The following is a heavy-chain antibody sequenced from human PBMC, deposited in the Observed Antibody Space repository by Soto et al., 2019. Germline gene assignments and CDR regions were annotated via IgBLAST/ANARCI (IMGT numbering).Heavy chain of an antibody. CDR1: GGSISSSSYY. Sequence: SESLSLTCTVSGGSISSSSYYWGWIRQPPGKGLEWIGSIYYSGSTYYNPSLKSRVTISVDTSKNQFSLKLSSVTAADTAVYYCARHGYDFCSGYRYYYYYYVTDVWSQGTTVTVSS. V-gene: IGHV4-39*01. D-gene: IGHD3-3*01. CDR2: IYYSGST. J-gene: IGHJ6*02. CDR3: ARHGYDFCSGYRYYYYYYVTDV.